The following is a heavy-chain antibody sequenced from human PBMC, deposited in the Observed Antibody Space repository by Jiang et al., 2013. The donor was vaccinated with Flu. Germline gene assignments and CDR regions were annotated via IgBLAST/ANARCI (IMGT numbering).Heavy chain of an antibody. D-gene: IGHD3-22*01. CDR3: ARDPDYYDSSGYFPFDY. V-gene: IGHV1-3*01. J-gene: IGHJ4*02. CDR2: INAGNGNT. CDR1: GYTFTSYA. Sequence: GAEVKKPGASVKVSCKASGYTFTSYAMHWVRQASGQRLEWMGWINAGNGNTKYSQKFQGRVTITRDTSASTAYMELSSLRSEDTAVYYCARDPDYYDSSGYFPFDYWGQGTLVTVSS.